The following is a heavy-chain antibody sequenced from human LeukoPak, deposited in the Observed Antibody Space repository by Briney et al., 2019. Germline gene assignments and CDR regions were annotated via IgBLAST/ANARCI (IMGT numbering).Heavy chain of an antibody. CDR3: ARGNGDSENFQH. CDR2: IYYSGST. Sequence: SETLPLTCSVSGGSMSNYYWSWIRQPPGKRLEWIAYIYYSGSTNYNPSLKSRVTISVDTSKNQFSLKLSSVTAADTAVYYWARGNGDSENFQHWGQGTLVTVSS. J-gene: IGHJ1*01. V-gene: IGHV4-59*01. D-gene: IGHD4-17*01. CDR1: GGSMSNYY.